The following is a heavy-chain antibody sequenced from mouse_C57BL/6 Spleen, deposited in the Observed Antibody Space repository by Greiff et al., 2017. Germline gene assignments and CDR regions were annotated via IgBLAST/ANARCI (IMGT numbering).Heavy chain of an antibody. CDR2: IWSGGSR. CDR3: ARRDYSNPYWYFDV. V-gene: IGHV2-2*01. Sequence: VQRVESGPGLVQPSQSLSITCTVSGFSLTSYGVHWVRQSPGKGLEWLGVIWSGGSRDYNAAFISRLSISKDNSKSQVFFKMNSLQADDTAIYYCARRDYSNPYWYFDVWGTGTTVTVSS. J-gene: IGHJ1*03. CDR1: GFSLTSYG. D-gene: IGHD2-5*01.